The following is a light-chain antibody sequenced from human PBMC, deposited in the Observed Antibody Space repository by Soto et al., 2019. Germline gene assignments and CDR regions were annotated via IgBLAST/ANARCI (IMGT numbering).Light chain of an antibody. CDR3: QQYNSYST. Sequence: DIQMTQSPSTLPASVGDRVTITCRASQSISSWLAWYQQKPGKAPKLLIYKASSLESGVPSRFSGSGSGTAFTLTISSLQPDDFATYYCQQYNSYSTFGQGTKVEIK. J-gene: IGKJ1*01. CDR2: KAS. CDR1: QSISSW. V-gene: IGKV1-5*03.